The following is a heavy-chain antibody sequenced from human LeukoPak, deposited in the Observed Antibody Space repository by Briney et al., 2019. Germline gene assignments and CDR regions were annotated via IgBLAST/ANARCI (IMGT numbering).Heavy chain of an antibody. Sequence: GRSLRLSCAASRFTFSSYGMHWVRQAPGKGLEWVAVISYDGSNKYYADSVKGRFTASRDNSKNTLYLQMNSLRAEDTAVYYCAKEGRDGFNYDYWGQGTLVTVSS. D-gene: IGHD5-24*01. CDR3: AKEGRDGFNYDY. CDR2: ISYDGSNK. V-gene: IGHV3-30*18. CDR1: RFTFSSYG. J-gene: IGHJ4*02.